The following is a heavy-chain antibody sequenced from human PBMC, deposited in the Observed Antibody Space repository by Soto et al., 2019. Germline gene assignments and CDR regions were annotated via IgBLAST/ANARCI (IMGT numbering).Heavy chain of an antibody. CDR3: ARDRPQDGYNYFFDY. J-gene: IGHJ4*02. CDR1: GFTFSSYA. CDR2: ISYDGSNK. V-gene: IGHV3-30-3*01. Sequence: PGGSLRLSCAASGFTFSSYAMHWVRQAPGKGLEWVAVISYDGSNKYYADSVKGRFTISRDNSKNTLYLQMNSLRAEDTAVYYCARDRPQDGYNYFFDYWGQGTLVTVSS. D-gene: IGHD5-12*01.